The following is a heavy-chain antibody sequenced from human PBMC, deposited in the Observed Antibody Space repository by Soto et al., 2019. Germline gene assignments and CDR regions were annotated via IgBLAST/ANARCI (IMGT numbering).Heavy chain of an antibody. V-gene: IGHV4-4*02. Sequence: SETLCVTCAFSVDSISSRFWWSWVRQPPGKGLEWIGEIYHTESTVYNPSLKSRVTISVDKSKNQFSLNLDSVTAADTSVYYCARSDFGTFDYWGRGIMVTVSS. CDR1: VDSISSRFW. J-gene: IGHJ4*02. D-gene: IGHD4-17*01. CDR3: ARSDFGTFDY. CDR2: IYHTEST.